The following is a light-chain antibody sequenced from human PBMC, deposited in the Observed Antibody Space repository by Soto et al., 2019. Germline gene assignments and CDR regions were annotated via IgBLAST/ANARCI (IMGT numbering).Light chain of an antibody. V-gene: IGKV4-1*01. J-gene: IGKJ1*01. CDR2: WAS. CDR3: QHYYSIPWT. Sequence: IVMTQAPDSLAVSLGERATIKCKSSQSVLSSSNNKNCLAWYQQKSGQPPKLLIYWASTRESGVPDRFSGSGSGTDFTLTISSLQAEDVAAYYCQHYYSIPWTFGQGTKVDI. CDR1: QSVLSSSNNKNC.